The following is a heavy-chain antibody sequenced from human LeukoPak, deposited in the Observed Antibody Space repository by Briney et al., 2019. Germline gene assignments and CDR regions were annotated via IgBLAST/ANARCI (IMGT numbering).Heavy chain of an antibody. CDR2: IYYSGST. Sequence: SETLSLTCTVSGGSISSSYYYWGWIRQPPGKGLEWNGSIYYSGSTYYNPSLKSRVTISVDTSKNQFSLKLRSVTAADTAVYYCARHFGTRGQGTLVTVSS. J-gene: IGHJ4*02. CDR1: GGSISSSYYY. CDR3: ARHFGT. V-gene: IGHV4-39*01. D-gene: IGHD3/OR15-3a*01.